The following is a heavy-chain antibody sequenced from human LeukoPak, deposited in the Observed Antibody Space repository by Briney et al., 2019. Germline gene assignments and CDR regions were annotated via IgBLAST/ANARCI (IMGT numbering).Heavy chain of an antibody. J-gene: IGHJ4*02. D-gene: IGHD2-2*01. CDR3: ARHVYGRHQLQAYHFDY. V-gene: IGHV4-38-2*01. Sequence: PSETLSLICDVSGYSISSGHYWGWIRQSPGKGLEWIASMYNSGSTYFKSSLKSRVTISLDTPKNQFSLTLNSVTAADTAVYHCARHVYGRHQLQAYHFDYWGQGILVTVSS. CDR1: GYSISSGHY. CDR2: MYNSGST.